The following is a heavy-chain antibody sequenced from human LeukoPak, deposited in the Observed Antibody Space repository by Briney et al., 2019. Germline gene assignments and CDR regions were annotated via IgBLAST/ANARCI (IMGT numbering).Heavy chain of an antibody. CDR2: INPNSGGT. D-gene: IGHD5-12*01. J-gene: IGHJ6*03. CDR3: ARGNRDLRGYSGYDYGPYYYYYMDV. V-gene: IGHV1-2*02. Sequence: ASVKVSCKASGYTFTGYYMHWVRRAPGQGLEWIGWINPNSGGTNYAQKFQGRVTMTRDTSISTAYMELSRLRPDDTAVYYCARGNRDLRGYSGYDYGPYYYYYMDVWGKGTTVTVSS. CDR1: GYTFTGYY.